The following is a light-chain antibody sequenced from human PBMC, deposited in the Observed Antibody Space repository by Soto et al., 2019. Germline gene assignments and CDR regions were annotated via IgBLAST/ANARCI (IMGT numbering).Light chain of an antibody. CDR1: NSNIGSNT. V-gene: IGLV1-44*01. Sequence: QSVLTQPPSASGTPGQRVTISCSGGNSNIGSNTVNWYQQFPGTAPRFLIYGNDLRPSGVPDRFSASKSGTSASLAISGLQPEDEADCYCAVWDDSLRGRVFGGGTKLTVL. J-gene: IGLJ2*01. CDR2: GND. CDR3: AVWDDSLRGRV.